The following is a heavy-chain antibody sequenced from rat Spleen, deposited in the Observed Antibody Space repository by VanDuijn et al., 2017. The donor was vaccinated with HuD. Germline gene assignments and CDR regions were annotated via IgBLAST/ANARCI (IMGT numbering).Heavy chain of an antibody. D-gene: IGHD3-4*01. CDR2: ITHIGATS. Sequence: EVQLVESGGGLVQPGGSLKLSCVASGFTFNNYWMTWIRQAPGKGLEWVATITHIGATSYYPDSVKGRFTISREDGRSTLYLQMNSLRSEDTATYYCARQPYFDYWGQGVMVTVSS. CDR1: GFTFNNYW. J-gene: IGHJ2*01. CDR3: ARQPYFDY. V-gene: IGHV5-31*01.